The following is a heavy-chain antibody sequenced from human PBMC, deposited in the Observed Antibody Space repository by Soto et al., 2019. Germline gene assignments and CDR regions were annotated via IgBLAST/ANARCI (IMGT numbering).Heavy chain of an antibody. D-gene: IGHD2-21*01. J-gene: IGHJ6*03. Sequence: GGSLRLSCAASGFTFSDYYMSWIRQAPGKGLEWVSYISSSGSTIYYADSVKGRFTISRDNAKNSLYLQMNSLRAEDTAVYYCVRYSHYYYMDVWGKGTTVTVSS. V-gene: IGHV3-11*01. CDR2: ISSSGSTI. CDR1: GFTFSDYY. CDR3: VRYSHYYYMDV.